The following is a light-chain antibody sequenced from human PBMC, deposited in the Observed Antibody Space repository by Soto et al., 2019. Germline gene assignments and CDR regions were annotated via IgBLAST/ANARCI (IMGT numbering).Light chain of an antibody. Sequence: DIHMTQSPSSVSASVGDRVTITCRASQGISSWLAWYQQKPGKAPKLLIYTVSSLQSGVPSRFSGSVSGTDFSLTISSLQTEDIATYNSQQGITVPLSFCAGTKVEIK. V-gene: IGKV1-12*01. J-gene: IGKJ4*01. CDR1: QGISSW. CDR3: QQGITVPLS. CDR2: TVS.